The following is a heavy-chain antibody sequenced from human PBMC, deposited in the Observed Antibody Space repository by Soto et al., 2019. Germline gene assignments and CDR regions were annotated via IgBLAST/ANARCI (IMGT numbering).Heavy chain of an antibody. V-gene: IGHV3-48*02. D-gene: IGHD3-16*01. Sequence: PGGSLRLSCAASGFTFSSYSMNWVRQAPGKGLEWVSYIRSSSSSIYYADSVKGRFTISRDNAKNSLYLQMNSLRDEDTAVYYCARATAPGGFSWFDPWGQGTLVTVSS. CDR3: ARATAPGGFSWFDP. J-gene: IGHJ5*02. CDR2: IRSSSSSI. CDR1: GFTFSSYS.